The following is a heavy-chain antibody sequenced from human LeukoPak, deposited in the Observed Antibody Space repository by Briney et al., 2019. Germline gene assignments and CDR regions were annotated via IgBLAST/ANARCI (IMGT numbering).Heavy chain of an antibody. CDR3: ARGKYGSGSYFNY. D-gene: IGHD3-10*01. CDR2: IYSGGST. V-gene: IGHV3-53*01. Sequence: PGGSLRLSCAASGFTVSSNYMSWVRQAPGKGLEWVSVIYSGGSTYYADSVKGRFTISRDNSKNTLYLQMNSLRAEDTAVYYCARGKYGSGSYFNYWGQGTLVTVSS. J-gene: IGHJ4*02. CDR1: GFTVSSNY.